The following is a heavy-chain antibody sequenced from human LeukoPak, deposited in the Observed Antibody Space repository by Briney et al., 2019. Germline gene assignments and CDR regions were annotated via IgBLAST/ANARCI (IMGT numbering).Heavy chain of an antibody. CDR3: ARARRGYSYGYLADYFDY. J-gene: IGHJ4*02. D-gene: IGHD5-18*01. Sequence: GGSLRLSCAASGFRFSSYEMNWVRQAPGKGLEWISYISSSGATIFYADSVKGRFTISRDSAKNSLFLQMNSLRAEDTAVYYCARARRGYSYGYLADYFDYWGQGTLVTVSS. CDR1: GFRFSSYE. CDR2: ISSSGATI. V-gene: IGHV3-48*03.